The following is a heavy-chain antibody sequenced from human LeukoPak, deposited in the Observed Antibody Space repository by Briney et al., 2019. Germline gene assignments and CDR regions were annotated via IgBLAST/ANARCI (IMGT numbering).Heavy chain of an antibody. J-gene: IGHJ4*02. D-gene: IGHD3-16*02. CDR1: GFTLSSSA. V-gene: IGHV3-23*01. Sequence: PGGSLRLSCAASGFTLSSSAMSWVRQAPGKGLEWVTSMSSSGGSTYYADSVKGRFTISRDNSKNTLYLQMNSLRAEDTAVYYCAKWGLSRFDYWGQGTLVTVSS. CDR2: MSSSGGST. CDR3: AKWGLSRFDY.